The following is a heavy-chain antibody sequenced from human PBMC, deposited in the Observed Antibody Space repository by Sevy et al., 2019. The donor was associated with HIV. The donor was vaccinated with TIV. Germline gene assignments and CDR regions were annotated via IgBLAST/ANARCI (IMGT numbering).Heavy chain of an antibody. CDR3: AKALNPALESMLEVIPRTIKGFDV. V-gene: IGHV3-23*01. Sequence: GGSLRLSCAASGFTFSSYTMNWVRQAPGKGLEWVSTISGPGYKTYYADSVRGRFTISRDNSQKTVHLQMNSLRADETTVYYCAKALNPALESMLEVIPRTIKGFDVWGQGTILTVSS. CDR2: ISGPGYKT. CDR1: GFTFSSYT. J-gene: IGHJ3*01. D-gene: IGHD3-22*01.